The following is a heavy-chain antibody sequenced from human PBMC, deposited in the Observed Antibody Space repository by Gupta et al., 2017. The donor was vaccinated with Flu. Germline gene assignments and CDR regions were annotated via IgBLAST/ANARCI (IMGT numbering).Heavy chain of an antibody. J-gene: IGHJ4*02. CDR2: IPYDGRNT. D-gene: IGHD2-21*01. CDR3: AKSACGLGQVDF. V-gene: IGHV3-30*02. Sequence: VRQDPGKGLEWLSGIPYDGRNTYYADSVNGRFTITRDNSKNTLYLEINSLRPDDTAIYYRAKSACGLGQVDFWGQGTLVTVSS.